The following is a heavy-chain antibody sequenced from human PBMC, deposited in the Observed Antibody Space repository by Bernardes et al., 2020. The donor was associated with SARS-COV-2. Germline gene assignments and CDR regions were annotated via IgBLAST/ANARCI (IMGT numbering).Heavy chain of an antibody. D-gene: IGHD4-17*01. V-gene: IGHV3-23*01. CDR3: AQVRTLTTPHH. J-gene: IGHJ5*02. CDR1: GFTFSSYA. CDR2: ISNTGGST. Sequence: GGSLRLSCAASGFTFSSYAMSWVRQAPGKGLEWVSGISNTGGSTYYADSVKGRFTVSRDNSKNTLYLQMNSLRVEDTAVYFCAQVRTLTTPHHWGQGTLVTVSS.